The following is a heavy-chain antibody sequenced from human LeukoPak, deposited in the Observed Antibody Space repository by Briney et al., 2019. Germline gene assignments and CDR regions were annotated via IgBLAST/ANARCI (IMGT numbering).Heavy chain of an antibody. CDR3: ARDSGEYYFDY. CDR1: GYTFTSYA. CDR2: INAGNGNT. D-gene: IGHD2-15*01. Sequence: ASVKVSCKASGYTFTSYAMHWVRQAPGQRLEWIGWINAGNGNTKYSQKFQGRVTITRDTSASTAYMELSSLRSEDTAVYYCARDSGEYYFDYWGQGTLVTVSS. J-gene: IGHJ4*02. V-gene: IGHV1-3*01.